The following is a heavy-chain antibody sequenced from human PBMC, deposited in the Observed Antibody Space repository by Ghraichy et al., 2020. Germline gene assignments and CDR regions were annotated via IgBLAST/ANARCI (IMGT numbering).Heavy chain of an antibody. Sequence: GGSLRLSCAASAFTFSNNAMNWVRQAPGKGLEWVSCISGNGANTYYADSVKGRFTISRDDSKNTLYLQMNGLRAEDTAIYYCVTRGDPGTNYYFAYWGQGTLVTVSS. J-gene: IGHJ4*01. CDR1: AFTFSNNA. CDR3: VTRGDPGTNYYFAY. V-gene: IGHV3-23*01. CDR2: ISGNGANT. D-gene: IGHD1-1*01.